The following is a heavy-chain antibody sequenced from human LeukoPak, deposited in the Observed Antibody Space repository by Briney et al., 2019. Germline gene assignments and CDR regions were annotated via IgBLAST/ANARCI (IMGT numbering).Heavy chain of an antibody. J-gene: IGHJ4*02. V-gene: IGHV3-30*04. D-gene: IGHD4-17*01. CDR2: ISYDGSNK. CDR3: ARERGGDYGASHLDY. CDR1: GFTFSSYA. Sequence: HPGGSLRLSCAASGFTFSSYAMHWVRQAPGKGLEWVAVISYDGSNKYYADSVKGRFTISRDNSKNTLYLQMNSLRAEDTAVYYCARERGGDYGASHLDYWGQGTLVTVSS.